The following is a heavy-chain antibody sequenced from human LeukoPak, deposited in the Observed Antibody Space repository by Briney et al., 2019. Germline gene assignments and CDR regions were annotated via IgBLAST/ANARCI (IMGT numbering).Heavy chain of an antibody. J-gene: IGHJ4*02. V-gene: IGHV4-31*03. D-gene: IGHD2-15*01. CDR1: GGSISSGGYY. CDR3: ARVRGSGLLFDY. Sequence: SETLSLTCTVSGGSISSGGYYWSWIRQHPGKGLEWIGYIYYSGSTYYNPSLKSRVTISVDTSKNQFSLKLSSVTAADTVVYYCARVRGSGLLFDYWGQGTLVTVSS. CDR2: IYYSGST.